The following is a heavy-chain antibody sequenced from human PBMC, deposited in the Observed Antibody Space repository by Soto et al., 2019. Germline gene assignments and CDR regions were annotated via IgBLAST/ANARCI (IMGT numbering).Heavy chain of an antibody. D-gene: IGHD1-1*01. CDR3: AGLPSQKNGNDVPFDY. V-gene: IGHV1-69*01. Sequence: VKVSCKASGGTFSSYAISWVRQAPGQGLEWMGGIIPIFGTANYAQKFKGRVTITADESTSTAYMEQSSLRSEDTAVFYCAGLPSQKNGNDVPFDYWGQGTLVTVSS. CDR1: GGTFSSYA. J-gene: IGHJ4*02. CDR2: IIPIFGTA.